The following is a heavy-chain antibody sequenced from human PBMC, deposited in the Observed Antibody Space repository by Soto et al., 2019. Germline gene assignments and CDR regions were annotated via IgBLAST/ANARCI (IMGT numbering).Heavy chain of an antibody. J-gene: IGHJ4*02. CDR3: AREGSYSAYNFAHGIQLWSFDF. CDR2: INHSGST. CDR1: DGSMNSDSSY. D-gene: IGHD5-12*01. V-gene: IGHV4-39*07. Sequence: SETLSLTCRVSDGSMNSDSSYWGWIRQPPGKGLEWIGVINHSGSTSFNPSLESRVAMSVDTSKNHFSLNLSSVTAADMAVYYCAREGSYSAYNFAHGIQLWSFDFWGQGALVTVSS.